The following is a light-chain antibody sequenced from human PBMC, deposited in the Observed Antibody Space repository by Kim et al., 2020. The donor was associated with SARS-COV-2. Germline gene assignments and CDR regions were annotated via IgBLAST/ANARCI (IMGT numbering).Light chain of an antibody. Sequence: ASVGDRVPITCRASQDIRNDLGWYQQNPGRAPKRLIHGASSLQSGVPSRFSGSGSGTEFTLTISSVQPEDFATYFCLQHSTYPITFGQGTRLEIK. CDR3: LQHSTYPIT. CDR2: GAS. V-gene: IGKV1-17*01. J-gene: IGKJ5*01. CDR1: QDIRND.